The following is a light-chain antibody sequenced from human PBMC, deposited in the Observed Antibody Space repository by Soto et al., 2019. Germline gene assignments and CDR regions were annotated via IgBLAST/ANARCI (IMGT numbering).Light chain of an antibody. CDR3: SSSTNTNTLVI. Sequence: QSALTQPASVSGSPGQSITISCTGTNSDIGRYKFVSWFQQHPGKAPKLMIFEGTNRPSGVSNRFSGSKSGNTASLTISGLQAEDEAIYFCSSSTNTNTLVIFGGGTKLIVL. V-gene: IGLV2-14*01. J-gene: IGLJ2*01. CDR2: EGT. CDR1: NSDIGRYKF.